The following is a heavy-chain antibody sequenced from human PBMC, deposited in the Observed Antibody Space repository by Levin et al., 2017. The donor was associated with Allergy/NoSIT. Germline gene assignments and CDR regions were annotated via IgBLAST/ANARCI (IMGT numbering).Heavy chain of an antibody. Sequence: GESLKISCSVSGYTFSDYYIHWIRKTPGQGLEWIGWIDPTHGGTQFSDKFHDRLVLTRNSSINTAYMELGKLRSGDTALYYCARGGASSNDYWGRGTLVTVSS. D-gene: IGHD6-13*01. CDR3: ARGGASSNDY. CDR2: IDPTHGGT. J-gene: IGHJ4*02. CDR1: GYTFSDYY. V-gene: IGHV1-2*07.